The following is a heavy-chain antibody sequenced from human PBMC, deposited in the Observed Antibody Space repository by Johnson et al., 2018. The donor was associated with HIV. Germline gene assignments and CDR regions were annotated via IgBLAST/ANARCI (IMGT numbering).Heavy chain of an antibody. J-gene: IGHJ3*02. CDR2: ISGSGGST. D-gene: IGHD1-26*01. CDR3: TTDVPGGPYYNAFDI. CDR1: GFTFSSYA. V-gene: IGHV3-23*04. Sequence: VQLVESGGGVVRPGRSLRLSCAASGFTFSSYAMSWVRQAPGKGLEWVSAISGSGGSTYYADSVKGRFTISRYNSKNTLYLQMNSLKTEDMAVYYCTTDVPGGPYYNAFDIWGQWTMVTVSS.